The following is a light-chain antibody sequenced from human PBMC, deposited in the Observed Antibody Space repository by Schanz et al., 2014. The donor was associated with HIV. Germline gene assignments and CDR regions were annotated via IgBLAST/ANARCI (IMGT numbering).Light chain of an antibody. V-gene: IGKV3-15*01. CDR3: QQYNLWPIT. CDR2: DAS. CDR1: QSVRRN. J-gene: IGKJ5*01. Sequence: EIVMTQSPATLSVSPGERATLSCRASQSVRRNLACYQQKPGQAPRLLIYDASNRASGLPARFGGSGSGTEFALTISSPQPEDFAVYYCQQYNLWPITFAQGTGLEIK.